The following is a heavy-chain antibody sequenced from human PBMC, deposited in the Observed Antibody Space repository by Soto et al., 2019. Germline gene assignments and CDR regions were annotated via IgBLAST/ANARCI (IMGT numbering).Heavy chain of an antibody. D-gene: IGHD6-19*01. J-gene: IGHJ4*02. V-gene: IGHV3-7*01. Sequence: GAVKRKCVDSGCIRSINSTRWVRRAPGKGLEFVANIKQDGSEEHDVDSVKGRFTISRDNAENSLFLQMNSLRVEDTAVYYCGGESGWIFDYWGQGSLVTVSS. CDR2: IKQDGSEE. CDR3: GGESGWIFDY. CDR1: GCIRSINS.